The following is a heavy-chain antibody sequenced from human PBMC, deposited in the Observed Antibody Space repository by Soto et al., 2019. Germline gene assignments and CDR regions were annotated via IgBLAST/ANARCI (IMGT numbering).Heavy chain of an antibody. CDR1: GFTFSSYA. D-gene: IGHD3-22*01. CDR2: ISGSGGST. V-gene: IGHV3-23*01. J-gene: IGHJ4*02. CDR3: AKTYYYDRSGYYYYFDY. Sequence: GGSLRLSCAASGFTFSSYAMSWVRQAPGKGLEWVSAISGSGGSTYYADSVKGRFTISRDNSKNTLYLQMNSLRAEATAVYYCAKTYYYDRSGYYYYFDYWGQGTLVTVSS.